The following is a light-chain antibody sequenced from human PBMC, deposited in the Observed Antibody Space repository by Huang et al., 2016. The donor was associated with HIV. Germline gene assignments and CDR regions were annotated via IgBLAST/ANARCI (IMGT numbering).Light chain of an antibody. CDR2: GAS. CDR1: QTISGY. Sequence: DIQLTQSPSSLSASLGDRVTITCRASQTISGYLNWYQQKPGKAPQILIFGASNLHSEVPSRFSGSGAETDFTLTVSSMQPEDFATYYCQQSYSSPPTFGQGTEVEIK. V-gene: IGKV1-39*01. J-gene: IGKJ1*01. CDR3: QQSYSSPPT.